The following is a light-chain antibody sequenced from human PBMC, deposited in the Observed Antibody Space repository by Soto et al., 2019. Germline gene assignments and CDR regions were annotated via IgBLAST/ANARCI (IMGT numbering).Light chain of an antibody. J-gene: IGKJ2*01. CDR3: QQYGSSPYT. V-gene: IGKV3-20*01. CDR2: GAS. Sequence: EIVLTQSPGTLSFSPGERATLSCRASQSVSSSYLAWYQQKPGQAPRLLIYGASSRSTGIPDRFSGSGSGTDFTLTISRLEPEDFAVYYCQQYGSSPYTFGQGTKLESK. CDR1: QSVSSSY.